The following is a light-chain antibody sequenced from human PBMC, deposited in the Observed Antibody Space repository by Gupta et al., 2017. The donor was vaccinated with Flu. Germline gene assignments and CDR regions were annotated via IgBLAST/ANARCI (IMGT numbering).Light chain of an antibody. CDR1: RRVSKNC. CDR3: QQYDTFPLT. Sequence: PTSRPGRRVSKNCLAWYQQKPGKAPKSFIYGASNWPSGIAARFGGSGSGTDFTLTISGLQAEDFAVYYCQQYDTFPLTFGGGTKVEIK. V-gene: IGKV3-20*01. J-gene: IGKJ4*01. CDR2: GAS.